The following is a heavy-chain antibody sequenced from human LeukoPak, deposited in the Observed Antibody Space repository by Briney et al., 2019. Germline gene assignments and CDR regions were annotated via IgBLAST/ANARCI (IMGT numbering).Heavy chain of an antibody. J-gene: IGHJ4*02. V-gene: IGHV3-23*01. CDR1: GFTFSSYA. CDR3: AKGRYSSSWYGGYFDY. CDR2: ISGSGGST. D-gene: IGHD6-13*01. Sequence: GGSLRLSCAVSGFTFSSYAMSWVRQAPGKGLEWVSGISGSGGSTYYADSVKGRFTISRDNSKNTLFLQMNSLRAEDTAVYYCAKGRYSSSWYGGYFDYWGQGTPVTVSS.